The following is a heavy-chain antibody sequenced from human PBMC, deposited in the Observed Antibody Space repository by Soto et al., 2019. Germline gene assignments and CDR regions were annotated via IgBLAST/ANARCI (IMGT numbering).Heavy chain of an antibody. Sequence: QVQLVQSGAEVKKPGSSVKVSCKASGGTFSSYAISWVRQAPGQGLEWMGGIIPISGTANYAQKFQGRVTITADEYTSTAYMELSSLRSEATAVYYWARSQGSSTSLEIYYYYYYGMDVWGQGTTVTVSS. J-gene: IGHJ6*02. CDR3: ARSQGSSTSLEIYYYYYYGMDV. CDR1: GGTFSSYA. CDR2: IIPISGTA. V-gene: IGHV1-69*01. D-gene: IGHD2-2*01.